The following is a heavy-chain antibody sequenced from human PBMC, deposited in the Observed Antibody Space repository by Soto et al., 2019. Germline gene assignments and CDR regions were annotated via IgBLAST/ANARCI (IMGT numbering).Heavy chain of an antibody. CDR2: ISAHNGNT. J-gene: IGHJ4*02. CDR3: AGGRDGGY. D-gene: IGHD3-10*01. Sequence: QVHLVQSGAEVKKPGASVKVSCKGSGYAFTTYGITWVRQAPGQGLERMGWISAHNGNTNYAQKPQGRVTVNRDTSTSTAYMELRSLRSDDTAVYYCAGGRDGGYWGQGALVTVSS. CDR1: GYAFTTYG. V-gene: IGHV1-18*01.